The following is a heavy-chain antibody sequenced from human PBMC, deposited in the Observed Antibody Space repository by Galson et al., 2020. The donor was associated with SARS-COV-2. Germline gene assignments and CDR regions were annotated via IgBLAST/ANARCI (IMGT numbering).Heavy chain of an antibody. J-gene: IGHJ3*02. Sequence: ASVKVSCKASGYTFTSYGISWVRQAPGQGLEWMGWISGYNGNTNFEQKVRDRVTLSTDTSTSTAFLELKSLRNDDTAVYYCVRAESGGWRSDSFDIWGQGTMVTVSS. CDR2: ISGYNGNT. V-gene: IGHV1-18*04. CDR1: GYTFTSYG. CDR3: VRAESGGWRSDSFDI. D-gene: IGHD1-26*01.